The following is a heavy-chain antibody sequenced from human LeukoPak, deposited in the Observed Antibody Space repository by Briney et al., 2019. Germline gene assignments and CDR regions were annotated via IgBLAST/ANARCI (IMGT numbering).Heavy chain of an antibody. J-gene: IGHJ4*02. CDR2: ISGSGGST. CDR1: GFTFSSYA. D-gene: IGHD3-22*01. Sequence: PGGSLRLSCAASGFTFSSYAMSRVRQAPGKGLEWVSAISGSGGSTYYADSVKGRFTISRDNSKNTLYLQMNSLRAEDTAVYYCAKDRGGYYYDSSGYYYAYWGQGTLVTVSS. V-gene: IGHV3-23*01. CDR3: AKDRGGYYYDSSGYYYAY.